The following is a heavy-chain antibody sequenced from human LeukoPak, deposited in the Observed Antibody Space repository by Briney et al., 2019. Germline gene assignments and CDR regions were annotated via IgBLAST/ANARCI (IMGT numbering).Heavy chain of an antibody. D-gene: IGHD3-3*01. J-gene: IGHJ6*03. V-gene: IGHV1-69*05. Sequence: SVKVSCKASGGTFSSYAISWVRQAPGQGLEWMGGIIPIFGTANYAQKFQGRVTITTDESTSTAYMELSSLRSEDTAVYYCARVAHEVLRFLEDYYYYYMDVWGKGTTVTVSS. CDR1: GGTFSSYA. CDR2: IIPIFGTA. CDR3: ARVAHEVLRFLEDYYYYYMDV.